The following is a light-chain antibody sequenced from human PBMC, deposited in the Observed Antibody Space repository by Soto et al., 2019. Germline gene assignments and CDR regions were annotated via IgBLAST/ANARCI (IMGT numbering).Light chain of an antibody. CDR1: QSFNSIY. CDR2: GAS. J-gene: IGKJ1*01. CDR3: HQYDSWT. V-gene: IGKV3-20*01. Sequence: EIVLTQSPGTLSLSPGERATLSGRASQSFNSIYLAWYQQKPGQAPRLLIHGASSRATGIPDRFSGSGSGTDFTLTISRLEPEDFAVYYCHQYDSWTFGQGTKVDIK.